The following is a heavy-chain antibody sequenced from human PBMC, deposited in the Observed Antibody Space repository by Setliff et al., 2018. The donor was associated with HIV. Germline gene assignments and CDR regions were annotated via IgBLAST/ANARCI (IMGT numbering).Heavy chain of an antibody. D-gene: IGHD3-3*01. CDR1: GFSFSTYA. V-gene: IGHV3-33*01. CDR2: IWYDGGNK. CDR3: ARESNCSSARCQAALEWLEWNYYYGMDV. Sequence: GGSLRLSCAASGFSFSTYAMHWVRQTPGKGLEWVAVIWYDGGNKYYADSVKGRFTISRDNAKNSLFLQMNSLRVEDTAIYYCARESNCSSARCQAALEWLEWNYYYGMDVWGQGTTVTVSS. J-gene: IGHJ6*02.